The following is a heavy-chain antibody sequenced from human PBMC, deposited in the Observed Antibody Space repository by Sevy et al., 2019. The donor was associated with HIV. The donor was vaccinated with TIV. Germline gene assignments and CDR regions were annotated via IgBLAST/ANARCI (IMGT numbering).Heavy chain of an antibody. V-gene: IGHV3-21*01. Sequence: GESLKISCAASGFTFRSYSMNWVRQAPGRGLEWVSSITSSSSFIFYADSVKGRFTISRDNAKNSLFLQMNSLRAEDTALYYCARPTSGLSEYEPLDNARFYGMDVWGQGTTVTVSS. CDR1: GFTFRSYS. CDR2: ITSSSSFI. J-gene: IGHJ6*02. D-gene: IGHD1-20*01. CDR3: ARPTSGLSEYEPLDNARFYGMDV.